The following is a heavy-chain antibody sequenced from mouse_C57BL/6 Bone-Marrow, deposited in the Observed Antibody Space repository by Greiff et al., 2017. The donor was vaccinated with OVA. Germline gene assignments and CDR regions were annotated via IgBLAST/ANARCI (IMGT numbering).Heavy chain of an antibody. D-gene: IGHD1-1*01. V-gene: IGHV2-5*01. CDR3: AKNYYGSSYVDY. CDR1: GFSLTSYG. J-gene: IGHJ2*01. CDR2: IWRGGST. Sequence: VQVVESGPGLVQPSQSLSITCTVSGFSLTSYGVHWVRQSPGKGLEWLGVIWRGGSTDYNAAFMSRLSITKDNSKSQVFFKMNSLQADDTAIYYCAKNYYGSSYVDYWGQGTTLTVSS.